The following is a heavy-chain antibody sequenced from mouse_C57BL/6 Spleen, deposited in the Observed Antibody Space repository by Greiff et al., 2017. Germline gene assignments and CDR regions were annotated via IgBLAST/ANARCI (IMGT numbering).Heavy chain of an antibody. CDR1: GYTFTSYW. CDR3: ARRGNYPYWYFDV. V-gene: IGHV1-52*01. CDR2: IDPSDSET. Sequence: QVQLQQPGAELVRPGSSVTLSCKASGYTFTSYWMPWVKPRPIQGLEWIGNIDPSDSETHYNQQFKDKATLTVDKSSSTAYIQLSSLTSEDSAVYYCARRGNYPYWYFDVWGTGTTVTVSS. J-gene: IGHJ1*03. D-gene: IGHD2-1*01.